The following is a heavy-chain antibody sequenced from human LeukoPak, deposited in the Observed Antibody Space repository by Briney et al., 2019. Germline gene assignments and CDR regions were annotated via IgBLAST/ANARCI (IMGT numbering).Heavy chain of an antibody. D-gene: IGHD3-22*01. CDR2: ISSKAYGGTT. CDR1: GFTFSSYS. CDR3: TYDPYYYDSSGYFDY. V-gene: IGHV3-49*04. J-gene: IGHJ4*02. Sequence: GGSLRLSCAASGFTFSSYSMNWVRQAPGKGLEWVGFISSKAYGGTTEYAASVKGRFTISRDDSKSIAYLQMNSLKTEDTAVYYCTYDPYYYDSSGYFDYWGQGTLVTVSS.